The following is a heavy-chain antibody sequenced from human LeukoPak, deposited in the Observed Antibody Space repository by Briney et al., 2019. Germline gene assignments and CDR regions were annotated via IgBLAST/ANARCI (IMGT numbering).Heavy chain of an antibody. V-gene: IGHV3-66*01. CDR2: IYSGGST. J-gene: IGHJ6*02. CDR3: ARISDSSGVWGPRSPLDV. CDR1: GFAVSSNY. D-gene: IGHD3-22*01. Sequence: PGGSLRLSCAASGFAVSSNYMSWVRQAPGKGLEWVSVIYSGGSTYYADPVKGRFTISRDNSKNTLYLQMNSLRAEDTAVYYCARISDSSGVWGPRSPLDVWGQGTTVTVSS.